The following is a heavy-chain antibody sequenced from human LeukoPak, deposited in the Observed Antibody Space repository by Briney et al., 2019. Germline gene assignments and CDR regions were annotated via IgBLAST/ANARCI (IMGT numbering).Heavy chain of an antibody. CDR2: IYYSGST. J-gene: IGHJ4*02. CDR3: ARDLRQQGYDY. CDR1: GGSISSGDYY. Sequence: SETLSLTCTVSGGSISSGDYYWSWIRQPPGKGLEWIGYIYYSGSTYYNPSLKSRVTISVDTSKNQFSLKLSSVTAADTAVYYCARDLRQQGYDYWGQGTLVTVSS. D-gene: IGHD6-13*01. V-gene: IGHV4-30-4*01.